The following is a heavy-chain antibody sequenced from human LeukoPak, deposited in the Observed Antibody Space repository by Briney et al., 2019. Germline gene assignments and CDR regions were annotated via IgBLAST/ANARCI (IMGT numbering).Heavy chain of an antibody. CDR3: ARGNYYDSSGYYYWFDP. D-gene: IGHD3-22*01. CDR1: GYTFTSYD. Sequence: GASVKVSCKASGYTFTSYDINWVRQATGQGLEWMGWMNPNSGNTGYAQKFQGRVTMTRNTSISTAYMELSSLRSEDTAVYYCARGNYYDSSGYYYWFDPWGQGTLVTVSS. J-gene: IGHJ5*02. CDR2: MNPNSGNT. V-gene: IGHV1-8*01.